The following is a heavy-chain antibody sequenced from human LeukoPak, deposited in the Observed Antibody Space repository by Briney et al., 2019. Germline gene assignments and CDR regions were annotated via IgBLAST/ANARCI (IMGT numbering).Heavy chain of an antibody. CDR2: IKQDGSEK. Sequence: GGSLRLSCVASGFNFSPYAVHWVRQAPGQGLEWVANIKQDGSEKYYVDSVRGRFTVSRDNAKNSLYLQMSSLRAEDTAIYYCVQAVTGYWGQGTLVTVSS. CDR3: VQAVTGY. D-gene: IGHD6-19*01. V-gene: IGHV3-7*01. J-gene: IGHJ4*02. CDR1: GFNFSPYA.